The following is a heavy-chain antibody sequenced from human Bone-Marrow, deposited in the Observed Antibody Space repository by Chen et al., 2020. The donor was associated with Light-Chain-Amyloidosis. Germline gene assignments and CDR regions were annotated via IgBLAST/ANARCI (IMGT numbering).Heavy chain of an antibody. D-gene: IGHD1-26*01. CDR2: VYNSGST. CDR3: VRDVMSTTGHRWFES. CDR1: GGSFSGYY. Sequence: QVQLQQWGAGLLKPSETLSLTCAVYGGSFSGYYWSWIRQPPGKGLEWIGRVYNSGSTRYNPSLKSRITISVNTAKNQFSLNLTSVTATDTAVYYCVRDVMSTTGHRWFESWGQGTVVTVS. V-gene: IGHV4-34*11. J-gene: IGHJ5*01.